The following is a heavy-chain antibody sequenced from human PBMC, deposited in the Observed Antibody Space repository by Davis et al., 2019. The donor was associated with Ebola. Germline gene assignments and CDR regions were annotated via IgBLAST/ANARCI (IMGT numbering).Heavy chain of an antibody. Sequence: AASVTVSCKASGYTFTSYGISWVRQAPGQGLEWMGWMNPNSGNTGYAQKLQGSVTMTTDTSTSTAYMELRSLRSDDTAVYYCARDLSPKGFDYWGQGTLVTVSS. CDR2: MNPNSGNT. J-gene: IGHJ4*02. CDR3: ARDLSPKGFDY. V-gene: IGHV1-18*04. D-gene: IGHD3-3*02. CDR1: GYTFTSYG.